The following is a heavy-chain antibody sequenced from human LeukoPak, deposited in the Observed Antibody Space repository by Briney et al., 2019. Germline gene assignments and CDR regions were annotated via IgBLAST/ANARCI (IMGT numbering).Heavy chain of an antibody. CDR3: ARQGNNWYSFNY. V-gene: IGHV5-51*01. Sequence: GESLKISCKGSGYTFTNNWIGWVRQMPGKDLEWMGIIYPGDSDTRYSPSFQGQVTISADKSISTAYLQWSSLKASDTAMYYCARQGNNWYSFNYWGQGTLVTVSS. D-gene: IGHD1-1*01. CDR1: GYTFTNNW. CDR2: IYPGDSDT. J-gene: IGHJ4*02.